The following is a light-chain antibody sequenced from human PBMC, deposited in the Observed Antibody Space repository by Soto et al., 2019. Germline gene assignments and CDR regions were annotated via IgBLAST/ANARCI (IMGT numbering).Light chain of an antibody. V-gene: IGLV1-47*01. CDR1: SSNIGSNS. CDR3: AAWDDSLSGYV. J-gene: IGLJ1*01. CDR2: RNS. Sequence: QSMLTQPPSASGSPGQRVTISYSGSSSNIGSNSVYWYQQLPGTAPKLLIYRNSQRPSGVPDRFSGSKSGTSASLAISGLRSEDEADYYCAAWDDSLSGYVFGTGTKVTVL.